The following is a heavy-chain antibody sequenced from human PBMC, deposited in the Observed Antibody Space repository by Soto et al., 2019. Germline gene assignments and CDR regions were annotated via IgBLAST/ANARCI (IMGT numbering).Heavy chain of an antibody. CDR3: AKIKRPTREMGTSHFDY. D-gene: IGHD1-1*01. CDR1: GFTFSSYA. CDR2: ISYDGSNK. Sequence: GGSLRLSCAASGFTFSSYAMHWVRQAPGKGLEWVAVISYDGSNKYYADSVKGRFTISRDNSKNTLYLQMSDVRPGDTATYYCAKIKRPTREMGTSHFDYWGQGALVTVSS. V-gene: IGHV3-30-3*02. J-gene: IGHJ4*02.